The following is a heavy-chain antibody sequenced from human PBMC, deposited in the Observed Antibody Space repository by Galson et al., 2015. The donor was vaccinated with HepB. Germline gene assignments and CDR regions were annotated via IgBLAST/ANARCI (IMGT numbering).Heavy chain of an antibody. CDR1: GFTFDDYA. V-gene: IGHV3-9*01. J-gene: IGHJ6*02. Sequence: SLRLSCAASGFTFDDYAMHWVRQAPGKGLEWVSGISWNSGSIGYADSVKGRFTISRDNAKNSLYLQMNSLRAEDTALYYCAKDMNPLIAAAKTYYYYGMDVWGQGTTVTVSS. D-gene: IGHD6-13*01. CDR3: AKDMNPLIAAAKTYYYYGMDV. CDR2: ISWNSGSI.